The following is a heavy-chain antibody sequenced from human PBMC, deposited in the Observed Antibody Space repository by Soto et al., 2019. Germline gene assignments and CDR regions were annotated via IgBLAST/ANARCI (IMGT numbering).Heavy chain of an antibody. J-gene: IGHJ4*02. CDR1: GYSFSGYY. V-gene: IGHV1-8*02. CDR3: ARVSYGFWSGYSTPQLEY. D-gene: IGHD3-3*01. CDR2: MNPNSGNT. Sequence: VSVKVYCKASGYSFSGYYMHWGRQAPGQGLEWMGWMNPNSGNTGYAQKFQGRVTMTRNTSISTAYMELSSLRSEDTAVYYCARVSYGFWSGYSTPQLEYWGQGTLVTV.